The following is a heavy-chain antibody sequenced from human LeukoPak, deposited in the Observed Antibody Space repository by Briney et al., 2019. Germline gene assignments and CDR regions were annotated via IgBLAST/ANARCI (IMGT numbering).Heavy chain of an antibody. V-gene: IGHV5-51*01. CDR3: ARRSPVSVGATSYYYYMDV. J-gene: IGHJ6*03. D-gene: IGHD1-26*01. Sequence: GESLKISCKGSGYSFTSYWIGWVRQMPGKGLEWMGIIYPGDSDTRYSPSFQGRVTISADKSISTAYLQWSSLKASDTAMYYCARRSPVSVGATSYYYYMDVWGKGTTVTVSS. CDR2: IYPGDSDT. CDR1: GYSFTSYW.